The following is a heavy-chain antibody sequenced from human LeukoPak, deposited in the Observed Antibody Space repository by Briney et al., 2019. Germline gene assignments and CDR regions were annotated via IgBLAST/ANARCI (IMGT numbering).Heavy chain of an antibody. CDR2: IYYSGST. D-gene: IGHD3-10*01. V-gene: IGHV4-59*01. Sequence: TETLSLTCTVSGGSISSYYWSWIRQPPGKGLEWIGYIYYSGSTNYNPSLKSRVTISVDTSKNQFSLKLSSVTAADTAVYYCARSRGSGSYWANWFDPWGQGTLVTVSS. CDR1: GGSISSYY. J-gene: IGHJ5*02. CDR3: ARSRGSGSYWANWFDP.